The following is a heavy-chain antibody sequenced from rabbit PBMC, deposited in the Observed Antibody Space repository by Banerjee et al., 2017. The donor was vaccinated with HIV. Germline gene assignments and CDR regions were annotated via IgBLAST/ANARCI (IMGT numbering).Heavy chain of an antibody. CDR1: GFSFSSSYC. D-gene: IGHD8-1*01. CDR2: IYAGSSGST. V-gene: IGHV1S40*01. Sequence: QLLEESGGDLVKPGASLTLTCTASGFSFSSSYCMCWVRQAPGKGLEWIACIYAGSSGSTYYASWAKGRFTISKTSSTTVTLQMTSLTAADTATYFCARDRSSYYIPYYFDLWGPGTLVTVS. J-gene: IGHJ4*01. CDR3: ARDRSSYYIPYYFDL.